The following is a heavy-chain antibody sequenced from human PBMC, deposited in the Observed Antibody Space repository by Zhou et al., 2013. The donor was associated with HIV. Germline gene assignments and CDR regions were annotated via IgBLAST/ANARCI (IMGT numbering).Heavy chain of an antibody. CDR2: ISAYSGNT. CDR3: ARGRTDYGGNSLIDS. Sequence: QVQLVQSGAEVKKPGASVKVSCKASGYTFSSYYMNWVRQVPGQGLEWMGWISAYSGNTKYEQEFQGRVTMTVDTSTSTAYMDLNNLRSDDTAVYYCARGRTDYGGNSLIDSWGQGTLVTVSS. D-gene: IGHD4-17*01. J-gene: IGHJ4*02. V-gene: IGHV1-18*01. CDR1: GYTFSSYY.